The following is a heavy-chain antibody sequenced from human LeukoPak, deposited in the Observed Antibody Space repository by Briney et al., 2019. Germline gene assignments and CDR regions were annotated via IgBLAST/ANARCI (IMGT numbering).Heavy chain of an antibody. CDR2: IYYSGST. CDR3: ARHKMGMVRGVFDY. CDR1: GGSISSSSYY. D-gene: IGHD3-10*01. J-gene: IGHJ4*02. Sequence: SETLSLTCTVSGGSISSSSYYWGWIRQPPGKGLEWIGSIYYSGSTYYNPSLKSRVTISVDTSKNQFSLKLSSVTAADTAVYYCARHKMGMVRGVFDYWGQGTLVTVSS. V-gene: IGHV4-39*01.